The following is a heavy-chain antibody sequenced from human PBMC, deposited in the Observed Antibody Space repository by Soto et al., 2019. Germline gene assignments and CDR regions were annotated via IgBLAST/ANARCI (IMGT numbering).Heavy chain of an antibody. D-gene: IGHD2-21*01. V-gene: IGHV1-2*04. CDR2: INPNSGGT. CDR1: GYTFTGSY. Sequence: ASVKVSCKASGYTFTGSYMHWVRQAPGQGLEWMGWINPNSGGTNYAQKFQGWVTMTRDTSISTAYMELSRLRSDDTAVYYCARVLTIKDGPSYYYYGMDVWGQGTTVTVSS. CDR3: ARVLTIKDGPSYYYYGMDV. J-gene: IGHJ6*02.